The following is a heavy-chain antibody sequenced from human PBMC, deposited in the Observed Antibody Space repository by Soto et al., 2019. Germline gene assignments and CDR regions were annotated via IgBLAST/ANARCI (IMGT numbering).Heavy chain of an antibody. V-gene: IGHV5-51*01. CDR1: GYSFTSYW. CDR3: ARLEGGSYEPQSYYFDY. CDR2: IYPGDSDT. Sequence: PGESLKISCKGSGYSFTSYWIGWVRQMPGKGLEWMGIIYPGDSDTRYSPSFQGQVTISADKSISTAYLQWSSLKASDTAMYYCARLEGGSYEPQSYYFDYWGQGTLVTVSS. D-gene: IGHD1-26*01. J-gene: IGHJ4*02.